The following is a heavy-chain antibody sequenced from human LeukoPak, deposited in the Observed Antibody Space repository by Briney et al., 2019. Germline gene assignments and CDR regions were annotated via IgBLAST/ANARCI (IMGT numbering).Heavy chain of an antibody. CDR2: IYSGGYT. V-gene: IGHV3-53*05. D-gene: IGHD3-16*01. Sequence: GGSLRLSCAASGFTVSNNYMSWVRQAPGKGLEWVSVIYSGGYTYYADSVKGRFTISRDNSKNTLYLQMDSLRAEDTALYYCAKEAIRLDAFDIWGQGTMVTVSS. CDR1: GFTVSNNY. J-gene: IGHJ3*02. CDR3: AKEAIRLDAFDI.